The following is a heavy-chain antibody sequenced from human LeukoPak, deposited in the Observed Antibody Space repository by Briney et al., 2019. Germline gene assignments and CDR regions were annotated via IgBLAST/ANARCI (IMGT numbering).Heavy chain of an antibody. CDR2: IIPILGIA. J-gene: IGHJ2*01. CDR3: ARDSSGLRTPRPWYFDL. Sequence: GASVKVSCKASGGTFSSYTISWVRQAPGQGLEWMGRIIPILGIANYAQKFQGRVTITADKSTSTAYMELRSLRSDDTAVYYCARDSSGLRTPRPWYFDLWGRGTLVTVSS. CDR1: GGTFSSYT. D-gene: IGHD3-22*01. V-gene: IGHV1-69*04.